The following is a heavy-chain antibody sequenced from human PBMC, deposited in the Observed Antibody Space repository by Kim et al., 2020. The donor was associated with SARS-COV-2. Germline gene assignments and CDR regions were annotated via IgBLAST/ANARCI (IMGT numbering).Heavy chain of an antibody. CDR1: GYTFTSYG. Sequence: ASVKVSCKASGYTFTSYGISWVRQAPGQGLEWMGWISAYNGNTNYAQKLQDRVTMTTDTSTSTAYMELRSLRSDDTAVYYCARGGYYGSGSYWNWWFDPWGQGTLVTVSS. V-gene: IGHV1-18*01. CDR2: ISAYNGNT. D-gene: IGHD3-10*01. J-gene: IGHJ5*02. CDR3: ARGGYYGSGSYWNWWFDP.